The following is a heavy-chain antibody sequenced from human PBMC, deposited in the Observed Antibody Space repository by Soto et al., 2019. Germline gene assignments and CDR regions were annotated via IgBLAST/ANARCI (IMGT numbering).Heavy chain of an antibody. V-gene: IGHV4-59*01. J-gene: IGHJ4*02. Sequence: SETLSLTCTVSGDSFSDYKWSWIRQPPGKGLEYIGYMYSSGYTDYNPSLKSRVTMSIDTSKNQYSLKLSSATAADTAVYYCAREWSAFDYWGQGTLATVSS. CDR2: MYSSGYT. CDR3: AREWSAFDY. D-gene: IGHD2-15*01. CDR1: GDSFSDYK.